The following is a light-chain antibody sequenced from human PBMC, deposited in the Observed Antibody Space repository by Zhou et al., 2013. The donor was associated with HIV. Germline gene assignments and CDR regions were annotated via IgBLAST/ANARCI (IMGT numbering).Light chain of an antibody. CDR3: QQSYSSPYT. V-gene: IGKV1-12*01. CDR2: AAS. J-gene: IGKJ2*01. Sequence: DIQMTQSPSSVSASVGDRVTITCRASQGIDSWLAWYQQKPGKAPKLLIYAASSLQSGVPSRFSGSRSGTDFSLTIRSLQPEDFATYYCQQSYSSPYTFGQGTKLEIK. CDR1: QGIDSW.